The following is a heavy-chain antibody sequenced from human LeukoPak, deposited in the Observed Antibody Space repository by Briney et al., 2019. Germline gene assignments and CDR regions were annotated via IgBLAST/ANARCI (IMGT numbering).Heavy chain of an antibody. D-gene: IGHD3-22*01. Sequence: GRSLRLSCAASGFTFSSYAMHWVRQAPGKGLGWVAVISYDGSNKYYADSVKGRFTISRDNSKNTLYLQMNSLRAEDTAVYYCARGAPYYYDSSGYSPRPFDYWGQGTLVTVSS. CDR1: GFTFSSYA. V-gene: IGHV3-30*04. J-gene: IGHJ4*02. CDR2: ISYDGSNK. CDR3: ARGAPYYYDSSGYSPRPFDY.